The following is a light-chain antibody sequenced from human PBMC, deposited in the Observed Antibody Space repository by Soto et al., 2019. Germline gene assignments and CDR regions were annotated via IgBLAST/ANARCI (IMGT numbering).Light chain of an antibody. V-gene: IGLV2-14*01. CDR1: SSDVGGYNY. CDR3: SSYTSSSTLYV. CDR2: DVS. Sequence: QSALTQPASLSGSPGQSIIISCTGTSSDVGGYNYVSWYQQHPGKAPKLMIYDVSNRPSGVSNRFSGSKSGNTASLTISGLQAEDEADYYCSSYTSSSTLYVFGTGTKVTVL. J-gene: IGLJ1*01.